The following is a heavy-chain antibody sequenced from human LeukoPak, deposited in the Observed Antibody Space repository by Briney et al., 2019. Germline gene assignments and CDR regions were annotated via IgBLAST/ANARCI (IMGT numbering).Heavy chain of an antibody. J-gene: IGHJ4*02. CDR3: ARRPGYSYGYVNYFDY. V-gene: IGHV5-51*01. CDR1: GYSFTSYW. CDR2: IYPGDSDT. D-gene: IGHD5-18*01. Sequence: GESLKISCKGSGYSFTSYWIGWVRQMPGEGLEWMGIIYPGDSDTRYSPSFQGQVTIPADESISTAYLQWSSLKASDTAMYYCARRPGYSYGYVNYFDYWGQGTLVTVSS.